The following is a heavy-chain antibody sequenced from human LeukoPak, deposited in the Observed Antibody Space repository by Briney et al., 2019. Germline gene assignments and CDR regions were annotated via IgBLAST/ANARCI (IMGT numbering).Heavy chain of an antibody. CDR1: GGSISSYY. V-gene: IGHV4-4*07. J-gene: IGHJ4*02. CDR3: ARAYCSGGSCYLDY. D-gene: IGHD2-15*01. Sequence: PSETLSLTCTVSGGSISSYYWSWIRQPAGKGLEWIGRIYTSGSTNYNPSVKSRVTMSVDTSKNQFSLKLSSVTAADTAVYYCARAYCSGGSCYLDYWGQGTLVTVSS. CDR2: IYTSGST.